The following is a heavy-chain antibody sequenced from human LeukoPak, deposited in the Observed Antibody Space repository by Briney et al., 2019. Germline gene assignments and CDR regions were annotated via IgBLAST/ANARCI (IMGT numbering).Heavy chain of an antibody. D-gene: IGHD3-22*01. CDR3: ARVLGDDSSGYYYDY. CDR2: IYTSGST. Sequence: KPSETLSLTCTVSGDSISSHYWSWIRQPAGKGLEWIGRIYTSGSTNYNPFLKSRVTMSVDTSKNKFSLKMSSVTAADTAVYYCARVLGDDSSGYYYDYWGQGTLVSVSS. CDR1: GDSISSHY. J-gene: IGHJ4*02. V-gene: IGHV4-4*07.